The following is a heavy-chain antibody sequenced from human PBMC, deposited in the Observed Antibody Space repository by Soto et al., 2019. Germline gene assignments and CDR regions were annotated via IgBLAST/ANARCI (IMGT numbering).Heavy chain of an antibody. Sequence: SETLSLTCTVSGGSISSGGYYWSWIRQHPGKDLEWIGYIYYSGSTYYNPSLKSRVTISVDTSKNQFSLKLSSVTAADTAVYYCARDEGKQLWSRIGMDVWGQGTTVTVSS. CDR3: ARDEGKQLWSRIGMDV. CDR1: GGSISSGGYY. CDR2: IYYSGST. J-gene: IGHJ6*02. V-gene: IGHV4-31*03. D-gene: IGHD5-18*01.